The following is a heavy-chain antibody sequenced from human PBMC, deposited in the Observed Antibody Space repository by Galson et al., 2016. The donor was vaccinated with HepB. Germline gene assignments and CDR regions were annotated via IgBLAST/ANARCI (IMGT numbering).Heavy chain of an antibody. CDR2: ISGSGSST. CDR3: AKGGYGSGTYYNAIQH. Sequence: SLRLSCAASGFTFSIYAMSWVRQAPGKGLEWVSAISGSGSSTYYADSVKGRFTISRDNSKNTLYLQMNSLRAEDTAVYYCAKGGYGSGTYYNAIQHWGQGIVVTVSS. V-gene: IGHV3-23*01. CDR1: GFTFSIYA. D-gene: IGHD3-10*01. J-gene: IGHJ1*01.